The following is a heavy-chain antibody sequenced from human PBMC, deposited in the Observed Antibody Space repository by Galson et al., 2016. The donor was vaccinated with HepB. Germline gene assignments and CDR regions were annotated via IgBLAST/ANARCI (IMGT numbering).Heavy chain of an antibody. J-gene: IGHJ1*01. CDR3: ANRYCGGDCSDPEYFQH. Sequence: SLRLSCAASGFIFSSYAMSWVRQAPGKGLEWVASIGGNDGITHYAASVKGRFSISRDNSREMVFLQMNSLRAEDTAVYYCANRYCGGDCSDPEYFQHWGQGTLVSVSS. D-gene: IGHD2-21*01. CDR1: GFIFSSYA. V-gene: IGHV3-23*01. CDR2: IGGNDGIT.